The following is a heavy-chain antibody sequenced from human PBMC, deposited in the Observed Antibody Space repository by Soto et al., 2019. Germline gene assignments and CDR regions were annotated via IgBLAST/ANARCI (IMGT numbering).Heavy chain of an antibody. D-gene: IGHD6-19*01. Sequence: QSWGSLRLSCAASGFIFSNYGIHWVRQAPGKGLEWVALIWYDGSNKYYADSVKGRFIVSRDNTNNTVYLQLNSLTADDTAVYYCAREGLVAGSQEFWGPGALVTVSS. V-gene: IGHV3-33*01. CDR1: GFIFSNYG. CDR2: IWYDGSNK. CDR3: AREGLVAGSQEF. J-gene: IGHJ4*02.